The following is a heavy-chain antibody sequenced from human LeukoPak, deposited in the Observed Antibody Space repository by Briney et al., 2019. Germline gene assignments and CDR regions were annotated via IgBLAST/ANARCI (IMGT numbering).Heavy chain of an antibody. V-gene: IGHV1-69*05. Sequence: SVKVSCKASGGTFSSYAISWVRQAPGQGLEWMGRIIPIFGTANYAQKFQGRVTITTDESTSTAYMELSSLRSEDTAVYYCARGNCSGGSCYGVDYMDVWGKGTTVTVSS. CDR2: IIPIFGTA. D-gene: IGHD2-15*01. J-gene: IGHJ6*03. CDR3: ARGNCSGGSCYGVDYMDV. CDR1: GGTFSSYA.